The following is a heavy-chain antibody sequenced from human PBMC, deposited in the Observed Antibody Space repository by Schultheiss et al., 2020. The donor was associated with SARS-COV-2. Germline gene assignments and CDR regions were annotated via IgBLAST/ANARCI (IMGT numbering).Heavy chain of an antibody. Sequence: GGSLRLSCAASGFTFSSYGMHWVRQAPGKGLEWVAVIWYDGSNKYYADSVKGRFTISRDNSKNTLYLQMNSLRAEDTAVYYCARGRRVMPMRLRYYGMDVWGQGTTVTVSS. D-gene: IGHD3-16*01. CDR1: GFTFSSYG. J-gene: IGHJ6*02. V-gene: IGHV3-33*01. CDR3: ARGRRVMPMRLRYYGMDV. CDR2: IWYDGSNK.